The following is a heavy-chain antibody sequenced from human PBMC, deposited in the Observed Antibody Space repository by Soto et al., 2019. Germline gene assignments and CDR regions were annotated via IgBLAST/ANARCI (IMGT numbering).Heavy chain of an antibody. J-gene: IGHJ5*02. CDR1: GGTFSSYA. D-gene: IGHD3-22*01. Sequence: SVKVSCKASGGTFSSYAISWVRQAPGQGLEWMGGIIPIFGTANYAQRFQGRVTITADESTSTAYMELSSLRSEDTAVYYCTWENYYDSSGYPPAWGQGTLVTVSS. CDR2: IIPIFGTA. CDR3: TWENYYDSSGYPPA. V-gene: IGHV1-69*13.